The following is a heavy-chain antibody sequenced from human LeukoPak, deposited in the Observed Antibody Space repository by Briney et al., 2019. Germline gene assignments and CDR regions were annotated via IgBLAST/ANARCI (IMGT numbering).Heavy chain of an antibody. CDR3: ARDLRYSSGWSASGMDV. Sequence: ASVKVSCKASGYTFTGYYMHSVRQASGQGLEWMGWINPNSGGTNYAQKLQGRVSMTTDTSTSTAYMDLRSLRSDDTAVYYCARDLRYSSGWSASGMDVWGKGTTVTISS. CDR1: GYTFTGYY. CDR2: INPNSGGT. D-gene: IGHD6-19*01. V-gene: IGHV1-2*02. J-gene: IGHJ6*03.